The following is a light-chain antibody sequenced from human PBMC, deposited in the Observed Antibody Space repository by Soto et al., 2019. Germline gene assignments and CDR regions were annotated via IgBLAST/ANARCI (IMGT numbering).Light chain of an antibody. V-gene: IGKV1-12*01. J-gene: IGKJ4*02. CDR1: QGISSW. CDR3: QQAKSFPLT. Sequence: DIQMTQSPSSVSASVGDRVTITCRASQGISSWLAWYQQKPGEAPKLLIYAASSLQSGVPSRFSGSGSGTDFTLTISLQPEDFATYYCQQAKSFPLTFGGGTKVEIK. CDR2: AAS.